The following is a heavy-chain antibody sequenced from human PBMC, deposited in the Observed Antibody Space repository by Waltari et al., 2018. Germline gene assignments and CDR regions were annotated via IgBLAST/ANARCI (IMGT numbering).Heavy chain of an antibody. CDR2: INPNSGGT. CDR3: ARERVLRFLEWLPRVSYYYGMDV. Sequence: QVQLVQSGAEVKKPGASVKVSCQASGYTFTGYYMHWVRQAPGQGLGWLGWINPNSGGTNYAQKVQGWVTMTRDTSISTAYMERSRLRSDDTAVYYCARERVLRFLEWLPRVSYYYGMDVWGQGTTVTVSS. CDR1: GYTFTGYY. V-gene: IGHV1-2*04. D-gene: IGHD3-3*01. J-gene: IGHJ6*02.